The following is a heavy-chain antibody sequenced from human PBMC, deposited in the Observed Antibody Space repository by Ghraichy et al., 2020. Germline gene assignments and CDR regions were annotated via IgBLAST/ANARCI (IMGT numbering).Heavy chain of an antibody. J-gene: IGHJ1*01. CDR2: ISHDGNNE. CDR1: GLTFNSYA. Sequence: EGSLRLSCAVSGLTFNSYAMHWARQAPGRGLEWVAVISHDGNNEYYADSVKGRLTISRDNSKRTMYLQMNSLRAEDTAVYYCARDMYYYNIRGYFQNWGQGTLVSVSS. D-gene: IGHD3-22*01. CDR3: ARDMYYYNIRGYFQN. V-gene: IGHV3-30*04.